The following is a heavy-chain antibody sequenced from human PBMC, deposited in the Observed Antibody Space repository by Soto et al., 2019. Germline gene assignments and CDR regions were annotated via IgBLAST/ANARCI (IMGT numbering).Heavy chain of an antibody. D-gene: IGHD2-21*02. J-gene: IGHJ6*02. Sequence: SETLSLTCTVSGGSISGYYWSWIRQPPGKGLEWIGYMYNTGSTVYNPSFKSRVTISVDTYKNQFSLKLNSVTDADTSVYYCARDLWGYCGTDCYPLDVWGQGTTVT. CDR2: MYNTGST. V-gene: IGHV4-59*01. CDR3: ARDLWGYCGTDCYPLDV. CDR1: GGSISGYY.